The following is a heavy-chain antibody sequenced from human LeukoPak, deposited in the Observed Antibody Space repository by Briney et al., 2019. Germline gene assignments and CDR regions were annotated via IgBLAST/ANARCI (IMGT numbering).Heavy chain of an antibody. Sequence: ASVKVSCKASGYTFTGYDMHWVRQAPGQGLEWMGRINPNNGGTNYAQKFQGRVTMTRETSISTAYMELSRLRSDDTAVFYCARKGNSFDYWGQGTLVTVSS. CDR1: GYTFTGYD. CDR3: ARKGNSFDY. V-gene: IGHV1-2*06. J-gene: IGHJ4*02. CDR2: INPNNGGT.